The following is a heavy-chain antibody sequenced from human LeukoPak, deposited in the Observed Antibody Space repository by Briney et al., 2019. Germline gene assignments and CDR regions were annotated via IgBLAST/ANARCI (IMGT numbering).Heavy chain of an antibody. CDR1: GYTFTSYY. CDR3: AREGPGNVDTAMAYYFDY. Sequence: ASVTVSCKASGYTFTSYYMHWVRQAPGQGLEWMGIINPSGGSTSYAQKFQGRVTMTRDTSTSTVYMELSSLRSEDTAVYYCAREGPGNVDTAMAYYFDYWGQGTLVTVSS. J-gene: IGHJ4*02. CDR2: INPSGGST. D-gene: IGHD5-18*01. V-gene: IGHV1-46*01.